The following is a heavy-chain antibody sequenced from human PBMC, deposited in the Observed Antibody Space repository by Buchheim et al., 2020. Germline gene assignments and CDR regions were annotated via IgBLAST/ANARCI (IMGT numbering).Heavy chain of an antibody. Sequence: QVQLVQSGAEVKKPGASVKVSCKASGYTFTSYYMHWVRQAPGQGLEWMGIINPSGGSTSYAQRFQGRVTMTRDKATSTVYLELSSLRSEDTAVYYCARDPAYCGGDCYSNYFDYWGQGTL. CDR2: INPSGGST. V-gene: IGHV1-46*01. D-gene: IGHD2-21*02. CDR1: GYTFTSYY. J-gene: IGHJ4*02. CDR3: ARDPAYCGGDCYSNYFDY.